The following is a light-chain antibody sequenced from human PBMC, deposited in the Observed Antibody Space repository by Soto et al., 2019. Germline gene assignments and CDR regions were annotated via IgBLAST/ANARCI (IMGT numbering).Light chain of an antibody. CDR3: QQYNSPYT. J-gene: IGKJ2*01. V-gene: IGKV1-5*01. Sequence: DIQMTQSPSTLSASVGDRVTITCRASQSISSWLAWYQQKPGKAPKLLIYDASSLESGVPSRFSGSGSGTEFTLTISSLQPDDFATYYCQQYNSPYTFGQGTKVGIK. CDR2: DAS. CDR1: QSISSW.